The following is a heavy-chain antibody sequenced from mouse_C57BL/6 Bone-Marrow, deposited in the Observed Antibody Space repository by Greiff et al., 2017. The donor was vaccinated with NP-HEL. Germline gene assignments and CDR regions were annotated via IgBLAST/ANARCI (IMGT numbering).Heavy chain of an antibody. CDR2: IHPNSGST. CDR1: GYTFTSYW. CDR3: ARDYYGSSYVWFAY. V-gene: IGHV1-64*01. J-gene: IGHJ3*01. Sequence: QVQLQQPGAELVKPGASVKLSCKASGYTFTSYWMHWVKQRPGQGLEWIGMIHPNSGSTNYNEKFKSKATLTVDKSSSTAYMQLSSLTSEDSAVYYCARDYYGSSYVWFAYWGQGTLVTVSA. D-gene: IGHD1-1*01.